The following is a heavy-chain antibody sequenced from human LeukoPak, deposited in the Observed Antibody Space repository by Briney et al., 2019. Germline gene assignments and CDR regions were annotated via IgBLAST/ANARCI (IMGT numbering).Heavy chain of an antibody. Sequence: GGSLRLSCAASGFTFSSYAMSWVRQAPGKGLEWVSAISGSGGSTYYADSVKGRFTISRDNSKNTLYLQMNSLGAEDTAVYYCAKVTSSTSSNYYYYYYGMDVWGQGTTVTVSS. CDR1: GFTFSSYA. CDR3: AKVTSSTSSNYYYYYYGMDV. V-gene: IGHV3-23*01. CDR2: ISGSGGST. D-gene: IGHD2-2*01. J-gene: IGHJ6*02.